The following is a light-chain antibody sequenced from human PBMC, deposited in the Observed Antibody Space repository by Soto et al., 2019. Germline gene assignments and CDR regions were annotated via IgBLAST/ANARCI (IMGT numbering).Light chain of an antibody. CDR1: QSVSSSF. J-gene: IGKJ3*01. V-gene: IGKV3-20*01. Sequence: TQVAGALTQSPGARATLSGRASQSVSSSFLAWYQQKPGHAPRLLIYAASSRATGTPDRFSGSGSGTDFTLTISSLEPEDFAIYYCQQYDSSFTFGQGTKVDIK. CDR2: AAS. CDR3: QQYDSSFT.